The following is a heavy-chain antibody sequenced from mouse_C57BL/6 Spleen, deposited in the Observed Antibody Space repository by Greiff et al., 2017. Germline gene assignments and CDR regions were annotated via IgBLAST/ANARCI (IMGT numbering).Heavy chain of an antibody. CDR1: GYTFTSYG. D-gene: IGHD1-1*01. CDR3: AITTVGEGAWFAG. J-gene: IGHJ3*01. CDR2: IYPRSGNT. V-gene: IGHV1-81*01. Sequence: QVQLQQSGAELARPGASVKLSCKASGYTFTSYGISWVKQRTGQGLEWIGEIYPRSGNTFYNEKFKGKATLTADKSSSTAYRELRSLTAEDSAVYFCAITTVGEGAWFAGWGQGTLVTVYA.